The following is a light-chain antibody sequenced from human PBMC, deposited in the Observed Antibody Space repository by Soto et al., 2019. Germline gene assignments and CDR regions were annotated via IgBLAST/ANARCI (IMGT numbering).Light chain of an antibody. CDR1: QTVLSSY. CDR3: QQYGNPPQT. CDR2: GAS. J-gene: IGKJ1*01. V-gene: IGKV3-20*01. Sequence: EIVLTQSPGTLSLSPGEAVTLSCRASQTVLSSYVAWYQQKPGQPPRLLIYGASTRAPGIPDRFSGSGSGTDFTLTISRLEPEDFGVFDCQQYGNPPQTFGQGTRVEV.